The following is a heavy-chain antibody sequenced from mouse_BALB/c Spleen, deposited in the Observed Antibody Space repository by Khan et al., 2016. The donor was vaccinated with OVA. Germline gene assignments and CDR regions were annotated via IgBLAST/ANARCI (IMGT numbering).Heavy chain of an antibody. D-gene: IGHD2-1*01. CDR2: ISDGGTYT. V-gene: IGHV5-4*02. CDR3: ARGFYGNPFAY. J-gene: IGHJ3*01. CDR1: GFTFSDYY. Sequence: EVELVESGGDLVKPGGSLKLSCAASGFTFSDYYMYWVRQTPETRLEWVATISDGGTYTYYPDSVKGRFTISRDDAMNDLYLQMTSLKSEDTAMYDCARGFYGNPFAYWGQGTLVTVSA.